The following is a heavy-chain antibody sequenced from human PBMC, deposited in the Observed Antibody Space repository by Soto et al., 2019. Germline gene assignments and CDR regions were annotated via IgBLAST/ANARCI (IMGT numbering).Heavy chain of an antibody. D-gene: IGHD6-13*01. Sequence: PGGSLRLSCAASGFTVSSTYMSWVRQAPGKGLEWVSLIYSGGGTYYADSVKGRFTISRDNSKNTLYLQMNSLRAEDTAVYSCARGYSSSWSAHDYWGRGTLVTVSS. J-gene: IGHJ4*02. CDR1: GFTVSSTY. CDR2: IYSGGGT. V-gene: IGHV3-53*01. CDR3: ARGYSSSWSAHDY.